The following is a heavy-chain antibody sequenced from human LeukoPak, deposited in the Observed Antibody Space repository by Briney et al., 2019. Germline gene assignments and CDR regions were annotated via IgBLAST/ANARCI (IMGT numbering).Heavy chain of an antibody. CDR1: GYTFSNYD. V-gene: IGHV1-8*01. D-gene: IGHD3-9*01. J-gene: IGHJ4*02. CDR3: ARAEGNYILD. Sequence: SVKVSCKASGYTFSNYDINWVRQATGQGLELMGWMNPNTGDTDSAQNFQGRVTMTRNSSIHTAYMELSRLGYEDTAVYYCARAEGNYILDWGQGTLVTVSS. CDR2: MNPNTGDT.